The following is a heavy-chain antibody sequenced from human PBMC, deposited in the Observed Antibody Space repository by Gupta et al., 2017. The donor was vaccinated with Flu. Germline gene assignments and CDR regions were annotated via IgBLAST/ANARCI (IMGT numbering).Heavy chain of an antibody. J-gene: IGHJ4*02. CDR2: IKEDGIDR. Sequence: EVHLVESGGGLVQPGESLRLSCDSSGFIFGTSSMSWVRQAPGKGPEWVANIKEDGIDRYYADSVKGRFTISRDNAMNSLYLQMNSLRAEDTAVYYCARARDYRLFDFWGQGALVTVSS. D-gene: IGHD3-16*02. V-gene: IGHV3-7*01. CDR3: ARARDYRLFDF. CDR1: GFIFGTSS.